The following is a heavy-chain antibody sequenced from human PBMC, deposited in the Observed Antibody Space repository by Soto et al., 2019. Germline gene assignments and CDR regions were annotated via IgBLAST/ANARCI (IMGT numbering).Heavy chain of an antibody. CDR1: GYTFTSYD. CDR2: MNPNSGNT. CDR3: ARTYYDYIWGSYRPYFDY. Sequence: GASVKVSCKASGYTFTSYDINWVRQATGQGLEWMGWMNPNSGNTGYAQKFQGRVTMTRNTSISTAYMELSSLRSEDTAVYYCARTYYDYIWGSYRPYFDYWGQGTLVTVSS. J-gene: IGHJ4*02. V-gene: IGHV1-8*01. D-gene: IGHD3-16*02.